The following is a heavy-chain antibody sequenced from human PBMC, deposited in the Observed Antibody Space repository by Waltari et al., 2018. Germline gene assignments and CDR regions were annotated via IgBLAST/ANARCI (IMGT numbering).Heavy chain of an antibody. Sequence: QVQLQESGPGLVTSSETLSLTCTVSGVSVRGYFLNWIRQAPGKGPEWIGYIRHTGDTKQNPSLKSRVTMSVDTSRNDFSLRLSSVTAADTAVYYCALWESGWRAFRFWGQGTLGTVSS. J-gene: IGHJ4*03. CDR2: IRHTGDT. V-gene: IGHV4-59*08. CDR3: ALWESGWRAFRF. CDR1: GVSVRGYF. D-gene: IGHD6-19*01.